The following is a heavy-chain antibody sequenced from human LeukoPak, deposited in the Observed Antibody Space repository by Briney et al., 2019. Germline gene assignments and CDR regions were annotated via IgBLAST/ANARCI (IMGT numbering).Heavy chain of an antibody. J-gene: IGHJ3*02. V-gene: IGHV1-8*01. CDR1: GYTFTSYD. CDR2: MNPNSGNT. Sequence: ASVKVSFKASGYTFTSYDINWVRQAPGQGLEWMGWMNPNSGNTGYAQKFQGRVAMTRNTSISTAYMELSSLRSDDTAVYYCARDRLGGAFDIWGQGTMVTVSS. CDR3: ARDRLGGAFDI. D-gene: IGHD4-23*01.